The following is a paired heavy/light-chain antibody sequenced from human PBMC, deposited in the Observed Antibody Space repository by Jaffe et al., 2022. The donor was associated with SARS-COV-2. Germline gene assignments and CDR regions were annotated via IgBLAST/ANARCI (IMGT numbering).Light chain of an antibody. CDR1: TGAVTSGHY. CDR3: LLSYSGARPV. J-gene: IGLJ3*02. CDR2: DTS. V-gene: IGLV7-46*01. Sequence: QAVVTQEPSLTVSPGGTVTLTCGSSTGAVTSGHYPYWFQQKPGQAPRTLIYDTSNKHSWTPARFSGSLLGGKAALTLSGAQPEDEAEYYCLLSYSGARPVFGGGTKLTVL.
Heavy chain of an antibody. V-gene: IGHV1-18*01. CDR2: ISAYNGNT. Sequence: QVQLVQSGAEVKKPGASVKVSCKASGYTFTSYGISWVRQAPGQGLEWMGWISAYNGNTNYAQKLQGRVTMTTDTSTSTAYMELRSLRSDDTAVYYCASSEGRKYCSGGSCDYYYYGMDVWGQGTTVTVSS. CDR1: GYTFTSYG. J-gene: IGHJ6*02. D-gene: IGHD2-15*01. CDR3: ASSEGRKYCSGGSCDYYYYGMDV.